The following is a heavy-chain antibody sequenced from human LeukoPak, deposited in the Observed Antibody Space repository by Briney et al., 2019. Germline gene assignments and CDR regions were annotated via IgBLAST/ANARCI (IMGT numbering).Heavy chain of an antibody. V-gene: IGHV4-61*02. CDR2: IYTSGST. CDR3: ARHYDSSGYYFGY. J-gene: IGHJ4*02. CDR1: GGSISSGSYY. D-gene: IGHD3-22*01. Sequence: ASETLSLTCTVPGGSISSGSYYWSWIRQPAGKGLEWIGRIYTSGSTNYNPSLKSRVTISVDTSKNQFSLKLSSVTAADTAVYYCARHYDSSGYYFGYWGQGTLVTVSS.